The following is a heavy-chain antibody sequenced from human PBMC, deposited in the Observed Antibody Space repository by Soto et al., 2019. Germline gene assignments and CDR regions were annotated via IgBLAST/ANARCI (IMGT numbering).Heavy chain of an antibody. J-gene: IGHJ4*02. CDR3: ARWGIAAGDY. Sequence: QVQLVESGGGVVQPGRSLRLYCAASGFTFSSYGMHWVRQAPGKGLEWVAVIWYDGSNKYYADSVKGRFTISRDNSKNTLYLQMNSLRAEDTAVSYCARWGIAAGDYWGQGTLVTVSS. D-gene: IGHD6-13*01. V-gene: IGHV3-33*01. CDR1: GFTFSSYG. CDR2: IWYDGSNK.